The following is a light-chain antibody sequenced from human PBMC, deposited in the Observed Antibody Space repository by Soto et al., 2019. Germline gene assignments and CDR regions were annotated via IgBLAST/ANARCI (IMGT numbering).Light chain of an antibody. CDR1: QSISNY. V-gene: IGKV3-11*01. CDR2: DAS. J-gene: IGKJ5*01. CDR3: QQRSNWPPSIT. Sequence: TQSPSSLSASVGDRVTITCRASQSISNYLAWYQQKPGQAPRLLIYDASNRATGTPARFSGSGSGTDFTLTISSLEPEEFAVYYCQQRSNWPPSITLGQGTRLEIK.